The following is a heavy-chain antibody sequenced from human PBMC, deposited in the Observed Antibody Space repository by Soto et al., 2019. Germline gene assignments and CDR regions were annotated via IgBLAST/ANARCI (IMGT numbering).Heavy chain of an antibody. D-gene: IGHD3-16*01. Sequence: EVQLLESGGGLVQPGGSLRLSCAASGFTFTSYAMSWVRQAPGKGPEWVSAISGSGGSTYYADSVKGRFTISRDNSKNTLDLQMNRLRAEDTAVYYWAREGGGFYYYYYMDVWGKGTTVTVSS. CDR1: GFTFTSYA. J-gene: IGHJ6*03. V-gene: IGHV3-23*01. CDR3: AREGGGFYYYYYMDV. CDR2: ISGSGGST.